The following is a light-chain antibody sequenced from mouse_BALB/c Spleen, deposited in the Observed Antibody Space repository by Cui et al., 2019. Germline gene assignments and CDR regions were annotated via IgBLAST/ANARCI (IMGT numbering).Light chain of an antibody. CDR1: SSVSY. CDR3: QQWSSNPRT. V-gene: IGKV4-68*01. Sequence: QIVLTQSPALMSASPGEKVTMTCSASSSVSYMYWYQQKPRSSPKPWIYLTSNLASGVPARFSGSGSGTSYSLTISSVEAEDAATYYCQQWSSNPRTFGGGTKLEIK. CDR2: LTS. J-gene: IGKJ2*01.